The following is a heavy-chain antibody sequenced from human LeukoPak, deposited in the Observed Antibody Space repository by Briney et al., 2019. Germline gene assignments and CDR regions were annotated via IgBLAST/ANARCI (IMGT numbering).Heavy chain of an antibody. Sequence: ASVKVSCKASGYTFTSYVIHWVRQAPGQRLEWMGWINTANGNTKYSQKFQGRVTITRDTSASTAYMELSSLRSEDTAVYYCARDRMVRGPYYYYGMDVWGQGTTVTVSS. D-gene: IGHD3-10*01. CDR2: INTANGNT. CDR3: ARDRMVRGPYYYYGMDV. CDR1: GYTFTSYV. V-gene: IGHV1-3*04. J-gene: IGHJ6*02.